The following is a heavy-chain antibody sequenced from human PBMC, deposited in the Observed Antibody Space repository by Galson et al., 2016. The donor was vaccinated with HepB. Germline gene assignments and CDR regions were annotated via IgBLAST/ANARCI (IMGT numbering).Heavy chain of an antibody. D-gene: IGHD2-15*01. CDR2: ISYDASNK. CDR3: ARPLPNVGYGMDV. J-gene: IGHJ6*02. Sequence: SLRLSCAASGFTFSNYAMHWVRQAPGKGLEWVAVISYDASNKYYADSVKGRFTISRHNSKNTLYLQMNSLRTEDTAVYYCARPLPNVGYGMDVWGQGTTVTVSS. CDR1: GFTFSNYA. V-gene: IGHV3-30*03.